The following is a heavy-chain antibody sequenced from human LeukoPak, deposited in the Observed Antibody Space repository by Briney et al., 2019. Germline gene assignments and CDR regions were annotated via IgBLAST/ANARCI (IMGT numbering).Heavy chain of an antibody. J-gene: IGHJ5*02. V-gene: IGHV1-69*13. CDR3: ASLWFRESTLFDP. D-gene: IGHD3-10*01. Sequence: SVKVSCKASGGTFSSYAISWVRQAPGQGLEWMGGIIPIFGTANYAQKFQGRVTITADESTGTAYMELSSLRSEDTAVYYCASLWFRESTLFDPWGQGTLVTVSS. CDR1: GGTFSSYA. CDR2: IIPIFGTA.